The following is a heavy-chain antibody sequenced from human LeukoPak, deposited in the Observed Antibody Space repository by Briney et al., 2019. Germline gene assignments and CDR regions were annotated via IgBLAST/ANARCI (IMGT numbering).Heavy chain of an antibody. CDR3: ARDQVVVVPAAIRFYYYYGMDV. CDR1: GFTFSSYE. Sequence: GGSLRLSCAASGFTFSSYEMNWVRQAPGKGLEWVSYISSSGSTIYYADSVKGRFTISRDNAKNSLYLLMNSLRAEDTAVYYCARDQVVVVPAAIRFYYYYGMDVWGQGTTVTVSS. V-gene: IGHV3-48*03. CDR2: ISSSGSTI. J-gene: IGHJ6*02. D-gene: IGHD2-2*01.